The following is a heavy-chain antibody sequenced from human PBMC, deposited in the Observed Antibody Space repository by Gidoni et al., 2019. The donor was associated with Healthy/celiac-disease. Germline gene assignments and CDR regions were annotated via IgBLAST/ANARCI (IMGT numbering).Heavy chain of an antibody. CDR2: SKSKTDGGTT. J-gene: IGHJ3*02. D-gene: IGHD4-17*01. V-gene: IGHV3-15*01. CDR3: TTDPSDYGEPGAFDI. Sequence: EVQLVASGGGLVKPGGSLRLSCAASGFNFSNAWMSWVRQSPGKGLEWVGRSKSKTDGGTTDYAAPVKGRFTISRDDSKNTLYLQMNSLKTEDTAVYYCTTDPSDYGEPGAFDIWGQGTMVTVSS. CDR1: GFNFSNAW.